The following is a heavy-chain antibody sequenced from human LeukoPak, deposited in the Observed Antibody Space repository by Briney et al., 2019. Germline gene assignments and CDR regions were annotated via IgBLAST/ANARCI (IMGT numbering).Heavy chain of an antibody. V-gene: IGHV3-66*02. CDR3: ASYYLEWLFGWAFGI. J-gene: IGHJ3*02. CDR1: GFTVSTKY. CDR2: IYSDGST. Sequence: GGSLRLSCAASGFTVSTKYMSWVRQAPGKGLEWVSLIYSDGSTYYADSVKGRITISRDNSKNTLYLQMNSLRAEDTAVYYCASYYLEWLFGWAFGIWGQGTMVTVFS. D-gene: IGHD3-3*01.